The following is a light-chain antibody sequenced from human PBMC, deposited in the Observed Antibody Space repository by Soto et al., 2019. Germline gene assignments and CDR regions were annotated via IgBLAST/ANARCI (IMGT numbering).Light chain of an antibody. J-gene: IGLJ3*02. CDR3: SSYTTSTTGV. Sequence: QSALTQPASVSGSPGQSITISCTGTSSDVGAYNDVSWFQQHPGKAPRLIIYDVSNRPSGVSNRFSGSKSGNTASLTISGLQAEDEADYYCSSYTTSTTGVFGGGTQLTVL. CDR2: DVS. CDR1: SSDVGAYND. V-gene: IGLV2-14*01.